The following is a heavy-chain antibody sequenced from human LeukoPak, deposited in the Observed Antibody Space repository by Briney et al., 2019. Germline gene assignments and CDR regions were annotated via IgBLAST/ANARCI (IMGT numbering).Heavy chain of an antibody. Sequence: PGGSLRLSCKTSGLTFSDDWMNWVRQAPGKGPEWVANINQDASGASYVDSVRGRFTISRDNAKESVYLQMNSLRADDTAIYYCARGLRWPDFRGQGTLVTVSS. D-gene: IGHD4-23*01. V-gene: IGHV3-7*03. CDR2: INQDASGA. J-gene: IGHJ4*02. CDR1: GLTFSDDW. CDR3: ARGLRWPDF.